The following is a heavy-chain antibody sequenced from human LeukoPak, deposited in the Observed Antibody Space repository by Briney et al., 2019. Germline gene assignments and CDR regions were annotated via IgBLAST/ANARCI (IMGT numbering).Heavy chain of an antibody. D-gene: IGHD2-8*02. J-gene: IGHJ6*02. CDR3: ARAVHPQRVPVKDAYGLDV. CDR1: GASISSSDW. Sequence: SETLSLTCVVSGASISSSDWWSWFRQSPGKGLEWIGEIYYTGSRNYNPSLKSRVAMSVDTSKNQFSLELTSVTAADTAEYYCARAVHPQRVPVKDAYGLDVWGQGTTVTVSS. V-gene: IGHV4-4*02. CDR2: IYYTGSR.